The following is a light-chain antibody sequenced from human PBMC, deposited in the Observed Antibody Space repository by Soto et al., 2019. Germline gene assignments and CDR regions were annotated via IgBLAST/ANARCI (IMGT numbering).Light chain of an antibody. Sequence: EILLTQSPATLSVSPGETATLSCRASQNVLSDLAWYQQKPGQAPRLLVYGATTRATDAPAKFRGRGSGTEFSLTISSLQSEDFAVYYCQQYNIWPFTFGPGTKVDIK. CDR3: QQYNIWPFT. CDR1: QNVLSD. V-gene: IGKV3-15*01. CDR2: GAT. J-gene: IGKJ3*01.